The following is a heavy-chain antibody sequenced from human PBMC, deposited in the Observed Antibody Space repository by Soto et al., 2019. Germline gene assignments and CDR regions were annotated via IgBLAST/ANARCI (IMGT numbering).Heavy chain of an antibody. V-gene: IGHV2-5*02. CDR1: GFSLSTSGVG. J-gene: IGHJ5*02. CDR3: AHRRSLPNSILYYNWFDP. CDR2: IYWDDDK. D-gene: IGHD2-8*01. Sequence: SGPTLVNPTQTLTLTCTFSGFSLSTSGVGVGWIRQPPGKALEWLALIYWDDDKRYSPSLKSRLTITKDTSKNQVVLTMTNMDPVDTATYYCAHRRSLPNSILYYNWFDPWGQGTLVTVSS.